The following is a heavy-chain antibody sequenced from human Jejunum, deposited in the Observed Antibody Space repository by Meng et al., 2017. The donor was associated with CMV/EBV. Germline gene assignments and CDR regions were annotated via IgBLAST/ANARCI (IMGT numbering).Heavy chain of an antibody. CDR2: LGRAGDT. Sequence: FTVSNYDMHWVRQPIGKGLEWVASLGRAGDTYYLGSVKGRFTISRENAKNSLNLQMNSLRAGDTAMYYCVRAVKMYDRSDYYERGFDYWGQGILVTVSS. J-gene: IGHJ4*02. CDR3: VRAVKMYDRSDYYERGFDY. D-gene: IGHD3-22*01. CDR1: FTVSNYD. V-gene: IGHV3-13*01.